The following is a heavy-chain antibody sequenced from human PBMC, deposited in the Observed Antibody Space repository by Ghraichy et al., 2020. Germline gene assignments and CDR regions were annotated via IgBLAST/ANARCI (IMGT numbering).Heavy chain of an antibody. Sequence: GGSLRLSCAASEFTFSSYWMSWVRQAPGKGLEWVANINKDGSESYFVDSVKGRFTIYRDNARNSLYLQMNSLRAEDTAVYYCAKKAYNRNYIDFWGQGTPVTVSS. D-gene: IGHD1-14*01. CDR3: AKKAYNRNYIDF. V-gene: IGHV3-7*01. CDR1: EFTFSSYW. J-gene: IGHJ4*02. CDR2: INKDGSES.